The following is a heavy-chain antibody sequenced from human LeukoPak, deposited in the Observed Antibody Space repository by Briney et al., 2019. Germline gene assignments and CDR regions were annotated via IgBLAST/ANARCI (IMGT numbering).Heavy chain of an antibody. J-gene: IGHJ4*02. CDR3: ARDWIVGATIPFDY. Sequence: GGSLRLSCAASGFTFSSNYMSWVRQAPGKGLEWVSSISSSSSYIYYADSVKGRFTISRDNAKNSLYLQMNSLRAEDTAVYYCARDWIVGATIPFDYWGQGTLVTVSS. V-gene: IGHV3-21*01. CDR1: GFTFSSNY. D-gene: IGHD1-26*01. CDR2: ISSSSSYI.